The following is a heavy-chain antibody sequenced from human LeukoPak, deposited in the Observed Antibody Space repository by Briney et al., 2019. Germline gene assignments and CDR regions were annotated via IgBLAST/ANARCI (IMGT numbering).Heavy chain of an antibody. CDR1: GGSVSSGSYY. CDR2: IYYSGST. V-gene: IGHV4-61*01. CDR3: ARVWRDYYDSSGTLDY. D-gene: IGHD3-22*01. Sequence: SETLSLTCTVSGGSVSSGSYYWSWIRQLPGKGLEWIGYIYYSGSTNYNPSLKSRVTISVDTSKNQFSLKLSSVTAADTAVYYCARVWRDYYDSSGTLDYWGQGTLVTVSS. J-gene: IGHJ4*02.